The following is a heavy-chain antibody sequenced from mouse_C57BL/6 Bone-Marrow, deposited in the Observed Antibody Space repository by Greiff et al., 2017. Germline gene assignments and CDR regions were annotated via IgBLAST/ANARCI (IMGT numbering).Heavy chain of an antibody. J-gene: IGHJ2*01. Sequence: QVQLKQPGAELVMPGASVKLSCKASGYTFTSYWMDWVKQRPGQGLEWIGEIEPSNSDTNYNQKFKGKSTLTVDKSSSTAYMQRSSLTSEDSAVYYCARGRLPYFDYWGQGTTLTVSS. CDR3: ARGRLPYFDY. D-gene: IGHD2-4*01. CDR1: GYTFTSYW. V-gene: IGHV1-69*01. CDR2: IEPSNSDT.